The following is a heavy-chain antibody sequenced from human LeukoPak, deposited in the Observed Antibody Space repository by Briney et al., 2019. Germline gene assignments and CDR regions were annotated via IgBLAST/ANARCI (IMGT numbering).Heavy chain of an antibody. CDR3: ASTRSQWLAQFDY. Sequence: PSETLSLTCTVSGGSISSYYWSWIRQPPGKGLEWIGYIYYSGSTNYNPSLKSRVTISVDTSKNQFSLKLSSVTAADTAVYYCASTRSQWLAQFDYWGQGTLVTVSS. D-gene: IGHD6-19*01. CDR1: GGSISSYY. CDR2: IYYSGST. J-gene: IGHJ4*02. V-gene: IGHV4-59*08.